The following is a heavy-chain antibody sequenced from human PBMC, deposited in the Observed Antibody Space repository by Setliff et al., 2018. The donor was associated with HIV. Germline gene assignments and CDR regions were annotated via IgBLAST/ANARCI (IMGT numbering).Heavy chain of an antibody. D-gene: IGHD3-10*01. Sequence: SETLSLTCTVPGGSISSSSYYWGWIRQPPGKGLEWIGSIYYNGNTYYNPSLKSRVTISVDTSKNQFSLKLSSVTAADTAVYYCARGRSITMVRGVRSYWYFDLWGRGTLVTVS. V-gene: IGHV4-39*07. CDR3: ARGRSITMVRGVRSYWYFDL. CDR2: IYYNGNT. J-gene: IGHJ2*01. CDR1: GGSISSSSYY.